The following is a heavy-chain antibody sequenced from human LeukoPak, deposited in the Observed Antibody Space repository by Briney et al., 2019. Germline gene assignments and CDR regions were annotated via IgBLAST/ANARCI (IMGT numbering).Heavy chain of an antibody. CDR3: ARGPPYIVVVTAIGFFDY. CDR2: IYHSGST. CDR1: GGSISSSNW. V-gene: IGHV4-4*02. Sequence: SETLSLTCAVSGGSISSSNWWSWVRQPPGKGLEWIGEIYHSGSTNYNPSLKSRVTISVDTSKNQFSLKLISVTAADTAVYYCARGPPYIVVVTAIGFFDYWGQGTLVTVSS. J-gene: IGHJ4*02. D-gene: IGHD2-21*02.